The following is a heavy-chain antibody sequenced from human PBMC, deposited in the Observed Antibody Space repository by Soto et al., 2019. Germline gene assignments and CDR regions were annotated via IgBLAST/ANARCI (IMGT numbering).Heavy chain of an antibody. J-gene: IGHJ4*02. CDR1: GFTVRTND. V-gene: IGHV3-66*01. CDR2: IHRVENSKYSDST. CDR3: ARDGSGPFDY. Sequence: HPGGSLRLSCAASGFTVRTNDMSWVRQAPGKGLEWIALIHRVENSKYSDSTYYADSVRDRFTISRDNSKNTVDLQMNDLSAEDTAMYYCARDGSGPFDYWGQGSLVTVSS. D-gene: IGHD6-19*01.